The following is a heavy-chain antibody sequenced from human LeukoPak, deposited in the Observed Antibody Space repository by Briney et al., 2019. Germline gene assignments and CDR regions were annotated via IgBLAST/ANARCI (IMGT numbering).Heavy chain of an antibody. CDR2: ISYSGST. CDR3: ARGDDYYNYGMDV. Sequence: SETLSLTCTVSGGSISIYYWSWIRKPPGKGLEWIGYISYSGSTNYNPSLKSRVTISLDKSKNQFSLSLSSVTAADTAMYYCARGDDYYNYGMDVWGQGTTVTVS. V-gene: IGHV4-59*08. J-gene: IGHJ6*02. CDR1: GGSISIYY. D-gene: IGHD3-10*01.